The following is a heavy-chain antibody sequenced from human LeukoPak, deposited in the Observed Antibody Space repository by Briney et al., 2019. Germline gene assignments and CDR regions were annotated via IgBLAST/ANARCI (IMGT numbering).Heavy chain of an antibody. V-gene: IGHV4-4*07. CDR1: GGSISSYY. CDR3: ARSEGSYFDS. J-gene: IGHJ4*02. CDR2: FYTSGSP. Sequence: PSETLSLTCTVSGGSISSYYWSWTRQPAGKGLEWIGRFYTSGSPNYNPYLKSRVTMSVDTSKNQFSLKVSSVTAADTAVYHCARSEGSYFDSWGQGTLVTVSS.